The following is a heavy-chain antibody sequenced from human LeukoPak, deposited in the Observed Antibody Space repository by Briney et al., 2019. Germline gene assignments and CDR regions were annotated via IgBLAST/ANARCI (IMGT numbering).Heavy chain of an antibody. J-gene: IGHJ4*02. CDR2: ISDGGVGT. V-gene: IGHV3-23*01. CDR1: GFTFSSYA. Sequence: GGSLRLSCAASGFTFSSYAMTWVRQAPGKGLEWVSTISDGGVGTYYADSVKGRFTISRDNSKNTLYLQMNSLRAEDTAVYYCANSIRGFGEYKEYHYWGQGTLVTVSS. D-gene: IGHD3-10*01. CDR3: ANSIRGFGEYKEYHY.